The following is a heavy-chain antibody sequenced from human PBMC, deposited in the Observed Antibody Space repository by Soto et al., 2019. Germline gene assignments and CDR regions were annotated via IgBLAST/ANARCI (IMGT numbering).Heavy chain of an antibody. CDR2: IKGDGSEK. CDR3: GRDEVRNGVGV. CDR1: GFTFTNFW. J-gene: IGHJ6*02. Sequence: LRLSCVASGFTFTNFWMSWVRQAPGKGLEWVANIKGDGSEKRYVDSVKGRVTISRDNAKNSVYLQMNNLRVEDTALYYCGRDEVRNGVGVWGQGTTVTVSS. V-gene: IGHV3-7*01.